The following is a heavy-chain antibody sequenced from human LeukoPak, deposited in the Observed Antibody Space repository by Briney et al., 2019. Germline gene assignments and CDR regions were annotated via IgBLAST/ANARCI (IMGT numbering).Heavy chain of an antibody. D-gene: IGHD6-19*01. Sequence: SVKVSCKASGGTFSSYAISWVRQAPGQGLEWMGRIIPILGIANYAQKFQGRVTITADKSTSTAYMELSSLRSEDTAVYYCAGGYSSGWSSFDYWGQGTLVTVSS. CDR1: GGTFSSYA. J-gene: IGHJ4*02. CDR2: IIPILGIA. CDR3: AGGYSSGWSSFDY. V-gene: IGHV1-69*04.